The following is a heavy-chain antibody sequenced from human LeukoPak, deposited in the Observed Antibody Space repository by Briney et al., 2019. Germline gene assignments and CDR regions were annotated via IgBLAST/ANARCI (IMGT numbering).Heavy chain of an antibody. D-gene: IGHD6-19*01. CDR1: GFTFSRYW. Sequence: SGGSLRLSCAASGFTFSRYWMHWVRQAPGKGLEWVSGINWNGGRTGYAESVKGRFTISRDNAKNSLYLQMNTLRAEDTALYYCARAVSNSGWYGSVDYWGQGTLVTVSS. J-gene: IGHJ4*02. CDR2: INWNGGRT. CDR3: ARAVSNSGWYGSVDY. V-gene: IGHV3-20*04.